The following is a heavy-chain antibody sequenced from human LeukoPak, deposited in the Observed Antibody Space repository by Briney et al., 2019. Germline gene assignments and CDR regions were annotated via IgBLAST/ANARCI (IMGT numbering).Heavy chain of an antibody. J-gene: IGHJ4*02. CDR2: ISYDGSNK. D-gene: IGHD3-22*01. CDR3: ARELSRYDSSGYFQD. Sequence: GGSLRLSCAASGFTFSSYSMNWVRQAPGKGLEWVAVISYDGSNKYYADSVKGRFTISRDNSKNTLYLQMNSLRAEDTAVYYCARELSRYDSSGYFQDWGQGTLVTVSS. V-gene: IGHV3-30*03. CDR1: GFTFSSYS.